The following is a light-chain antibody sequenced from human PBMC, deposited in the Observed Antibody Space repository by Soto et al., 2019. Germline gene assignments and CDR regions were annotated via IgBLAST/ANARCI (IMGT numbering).Light chain of an antibody. CDR1: QSISYY. J-gene: IGKJ5*01. Sequence: DIQITQSPPSLSSSLLDIVTITCRASQSISYYLNWYQQKPGKAPKLLIYAASSFESGVPSRFSGSGSGTEFTLSISSLHPEDFATYYCQQSYSAPPTFGQGTRLEIK. CDR3: QQSYSAPPT. V-gene: IGKV1-39*01. CDR2: AAS.